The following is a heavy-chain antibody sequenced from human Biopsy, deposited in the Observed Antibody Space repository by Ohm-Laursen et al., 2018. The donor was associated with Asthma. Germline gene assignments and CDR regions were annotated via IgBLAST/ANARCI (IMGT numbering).Heavy chain of an antibody. V-gene: IGHV3-33*08. CDR3: ARKARHGDYDFDY. CDR1: GFTFSDYY. D-gene: IGHD4-17*01. CDR2: IWYDGSNK. Sequence: SLRLSCSASGFTFSDYYMSWIRQAPGKGLEWVAVIWYDGSNKYYADSVKGRFAISRDNSKNTLYLQMNSLRAEDTAVYYCARKARHGDYDFDYWGQGTLVTVSS. J-gene: IGHJ4*02.